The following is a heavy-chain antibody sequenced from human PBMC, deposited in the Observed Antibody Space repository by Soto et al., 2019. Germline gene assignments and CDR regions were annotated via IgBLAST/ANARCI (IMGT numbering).Heavy chain of an antibody. CDR3: AKDYYYYDSSGYRPFDY. D-gene: IGHD3-22*01. Sequence: PGGSLRLSCAASGFTFSSYGMHWVRQAPGKGLEWVAVISYDGSNKYYADSVKGRFTISRDNSKNTLYLQMNSLRAEDTAVYYCAKDYYYYDSSGYRPFDYWGQGTLVTVSS. V-gene: IGHV3-30*18. CDR1: GFTFSSYG. CDR2: ISYDGSNK. J-gene: IGHJ4*02.